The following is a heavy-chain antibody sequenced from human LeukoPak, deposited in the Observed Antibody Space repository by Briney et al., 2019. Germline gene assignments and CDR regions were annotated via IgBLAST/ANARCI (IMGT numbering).Heavy chain of an antibody. V-gene: IGHV3-48*01. J-gene: IGHJ4*02. Sequence: PGGSLRLSCVASGFTFSNYNMNWVRQAPGRGLECIAYISSRSSTIYYADSVKGRFTISRDNAKKSLFLRMNSLRADDTALYYCARENFADLFDSWGQGTLVTVSS. D-gene: IGHD1-7*01. CDR3: ARENFADLFDS. CDR2: ISSRSSTI. CDR1: GFTFSNYN.